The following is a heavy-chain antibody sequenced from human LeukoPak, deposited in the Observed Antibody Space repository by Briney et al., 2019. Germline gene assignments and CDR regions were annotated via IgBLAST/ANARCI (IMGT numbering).Heavy chain of an antibody. CDR2: ISSSSSYI. V-gene: IGHV3-21*01. CDR1: GSTFSSYS. CDR3: ARDRRNYFDY. Sequence: GGSLRLSCAASGSTFSSYSMNWVRQAPGKGLEWVSSISSSSSYIYYADSVKGRFTISRDNAKNSLYLQMNSLRAEDTAVYYCARDRRNYFDYWGQGTLVTVSS. J-gene: IGHJ4*02.